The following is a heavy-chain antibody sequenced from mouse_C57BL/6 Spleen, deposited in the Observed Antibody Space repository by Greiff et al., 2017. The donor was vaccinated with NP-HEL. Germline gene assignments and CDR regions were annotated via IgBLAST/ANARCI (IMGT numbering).Heavy chain of an antibody. D-gene: IGHD5-5*01. CDR2: IDPETGGT. V-gene: IGHV1-15*01. Sequence: QVQLQQSGAELVRPGASVTLSCKASGYTFTDYEMHWVKQTPVHGLEWIGAIDPETGGTAYNQKFKGKAILTADKSSSTAYMQLSSLTSEDSAVYYCARPDRGLPYAMDYWGQGTSVTVSS. CDR3: ARPDRGLPYAMDY. CDR1: GYTFTDYE. J-gene: IGHJ4*01.